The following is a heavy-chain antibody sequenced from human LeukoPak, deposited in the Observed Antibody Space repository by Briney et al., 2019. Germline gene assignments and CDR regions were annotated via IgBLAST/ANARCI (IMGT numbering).Heavy chain of an antibody. J-gene: IGHJ4*02. CDR2: IHPNNGAT. V-gene: IGHV1-2*02. Sequence: VASVQFSCKASGYTFTGSGWYLYWLRQAPGQGLECVGWIHPNNGATLYAQKFQGRVAMTTDTSISTAYMELSRLRPDDTAMYYCARDGPAQMVDFDYWGQGTLVTVSS. CDR1: GYTFTGSGWY. CDR3: ARDGPAQMVDFDY. D-gene: IGHD3-10*01.